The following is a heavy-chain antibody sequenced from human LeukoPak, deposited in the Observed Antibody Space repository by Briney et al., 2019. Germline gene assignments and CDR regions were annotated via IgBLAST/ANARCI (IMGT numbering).Heavy chain of an antibody. CDR3: AKGYYYDSSGYYYYLDY. CDR1: GFTFSSYG. Sequence: TEGSLRLSCAASGFTFSSYGMHWVRQAPGKGLEWVAVIWYDGSNKYYADSVKGRFTISRDNSKNTLYLQMNSLRAEDTAVYYCAKGYYYDSSGYYYYLDYWGQGTLVTVSS. D-gene: IGHD3-22*01. CDR2: IWYDGSNK. J-gene: IGHJ4*02. V-gene: IGHV3-33*06.